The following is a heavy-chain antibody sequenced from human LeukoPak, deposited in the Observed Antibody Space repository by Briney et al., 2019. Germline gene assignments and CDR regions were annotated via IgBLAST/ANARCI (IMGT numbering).Heavy chain of an antibody. V-gene: IGHV3-23*01. J-gene: IGHJ2*01. Sequence: PGGSLRLSCAAPGFTFSSYAMSWVRQAPGKGLEWVSAISGSGGSTYYADSVKGRFTISRDNSKNTLYLQMNSLRAEDTAVYYCAKVRSRLDWYFDLWGRGTLVTVSS. CDR1: GFTFSSYA. CDR2: ISGSGGST. CDR3: AKVRSRLDWYFDL. D-gene: IGHD3-22*01.